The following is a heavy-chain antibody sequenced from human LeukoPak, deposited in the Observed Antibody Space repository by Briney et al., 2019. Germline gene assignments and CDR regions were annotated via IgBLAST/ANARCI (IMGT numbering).Heavy chain of an antibody. CDR2: INHSGST. D-gene: IGHD3-3*01. CDR1: SGSFSGYY. Sequence: PSETLSLTCAVCSGSFSGYYWSWIRQPPGKGLEWIGEINHSGSTNYNPSLKSRVTISVDTSKNQFSLKLSSVTAADTAVYYCARVLGFWSGYYIDYWGQGTLVTVSS. V-gene: IGHV4-34*01. J-gene: IGHJ4*02. CDR3: ARVLGFWSGYYIDY.